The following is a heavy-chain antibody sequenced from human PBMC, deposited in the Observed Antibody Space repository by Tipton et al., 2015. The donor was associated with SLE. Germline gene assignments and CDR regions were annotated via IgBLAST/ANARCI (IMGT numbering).Heavy chain of an antibody. CDR3: ARQLGWGDPFAFDY. J-gene: IGHJ4*02. D-gene: IGHD2-21*02. Sequence: LRFSCAVSGFSISSGYYWGWIRQSPGKGLEWIGYIGHSGSTNYNPSLNSRVTMSIDTSKNQFSLKLTSVTAADTAVYYCARQLGWGDPFAFDYWGQGTLVTVSS. CDR1: GFSISSGYY. CDR2: IGHSGST. V-gene: IGHV4-38-2*01.